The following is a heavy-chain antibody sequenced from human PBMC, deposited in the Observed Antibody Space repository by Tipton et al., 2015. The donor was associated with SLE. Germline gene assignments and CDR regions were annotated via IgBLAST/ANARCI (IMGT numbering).Heavy chain of an antibody. J-gene: IGHJ5*02. CDR3: ARAGGGATRNWFDP. CDR2: IYYSGST. CDR1: GVSISTSTSY. Sequence: TLSLTCTVSGVSISTSTSYWGYWAWIRQPPGKGLEWIGSIYYSGSTYYNPSLKSRVTMSVDTSKNQFFLSLSSVTAADTALYYCARAGGGATRNWFDPWGQGTLVTVSS. V-gene: IGHV4-39*07. D-gene: IGHD1-26*01.